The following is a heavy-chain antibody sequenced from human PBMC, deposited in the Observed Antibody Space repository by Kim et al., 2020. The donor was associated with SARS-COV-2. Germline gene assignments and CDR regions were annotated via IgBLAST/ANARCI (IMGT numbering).Heavy chain of an antibody. J-gene: IGHJ4*02. D-gene: IGHD6-19*01. Sequence: GGSLRLSCAASGFTFSSYAMSWVRQAPGKGLEWVAAISGSGGSTYYADSVKGRFTISRDNSKNMRYMQMNSLRAEDTAVYYCANNGGSSGWLVPPDYWGQGTLVTVSS. CDR3: ANNGGSSGWLVPPDY. CDR1: GFTFSSYA. CDR2: ISGSGGST. V-gene: IGHV3-23*01.